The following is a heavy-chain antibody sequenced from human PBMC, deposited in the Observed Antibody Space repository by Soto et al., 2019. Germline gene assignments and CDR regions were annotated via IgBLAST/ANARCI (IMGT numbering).Heavy chain of an antibody. CDR3: TRSLYDILTGYYRAFDY. Sequence: LRLSCAASGFTFSGSAMHWVRQASGKGLEWVGRIRSKANSYATAYAASVKGRFTISRDDSKNTAYLQMNSLKTEDTAVYYCTRSLYDILTGYYRAFDYRGQGTLVTVSS. CDR2: IRSKANSYAT. CDR1: GFTFSGSA. V-gene: IGHV3-73*01. D-gene: IGHD3-9*01. J-gene: IGHJ4*02.